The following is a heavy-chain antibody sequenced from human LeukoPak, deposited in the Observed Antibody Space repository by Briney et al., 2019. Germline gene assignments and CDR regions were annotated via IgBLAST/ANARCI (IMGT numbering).Heavy chain of an antibody. CDR2: IHYSGNT. CDR3: AKHEGSYFDKSGYTFEH. Sequence: SETLSLTCTVSAGSVNSSPYYWGWVRQPPGKGLEWIGSIHYSGNTYYNPSLKSRVTISVDTSRNQFSLKLSSVSAADRGIYYCAKHEGSYFDKSGYTFEHWGQGTLVTVST. CDR1: AGSVNSSPYY. D-gene: IGHD3-22*01. J-gene: IGHJ4*02. V-gene: IGHV4-39*01.